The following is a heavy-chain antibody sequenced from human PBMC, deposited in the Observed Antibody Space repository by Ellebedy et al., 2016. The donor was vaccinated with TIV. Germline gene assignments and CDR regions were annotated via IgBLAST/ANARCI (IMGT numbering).Heavy chain of an antibody. J-gene: IGHJ4*02. CDR3: ARDKNGSPDY. V-gene: IGHV3-72*01. D-gene: IGHD1-26*01. Sequence: GESLKISCAASGFIFSSYGMDWARQAPGKGLEWVGRIRNKATSYTTEYAASVRGRFTISRDDSENSLYLQMNSLKTEDTAVYYCARDKNGSPDYWGQGTLVTVSS. CDR2: IRNKATSYTT. CDR1: GFIFSSYG.